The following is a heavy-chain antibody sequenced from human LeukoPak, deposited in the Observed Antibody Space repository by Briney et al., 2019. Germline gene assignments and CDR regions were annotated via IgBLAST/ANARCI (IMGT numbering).Heavy chain of an antibody. V-gene: IGHV3-30*18. D-gene: IGHD6-19*01. CDR3: AEDGGGWSYYFDY. CDR2: ISYDGSNK. Sequence: GRSLRLSCAASGFTFSSYGMHWVRQAPGKGLEWVAVISYDGSNKYYADSVKGRFTISRDNSKNTLYLQMNSLRTEDTAVYYCAEDGGGWSYYFDYWGQGTLGTVSS. J-gene: IGHJ4*02. CDR1: GFTFSSYG.